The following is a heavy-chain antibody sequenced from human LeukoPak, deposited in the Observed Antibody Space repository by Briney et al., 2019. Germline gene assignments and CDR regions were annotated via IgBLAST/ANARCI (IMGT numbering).Heavy chain of an antibody. V-gene: IGHV4-61*01. J-gene: IGHJ4*02. CDR1: GVSVSSGSYY. CDR2: IYYSGST. CDR3: ARDRLYRGYSYGFDY. Sequence: SETLSLTCTVSGVSVSSGSYYWIWIGQPPGKGLEWIGYIYYSGSTNYNPSLKSRVTISVDTSKNQFSLKLSSVTAADTAVYYCARDRLYRGYSYGFDYWGQGTLVTVSS. D-gene: IGHD5-18*01.